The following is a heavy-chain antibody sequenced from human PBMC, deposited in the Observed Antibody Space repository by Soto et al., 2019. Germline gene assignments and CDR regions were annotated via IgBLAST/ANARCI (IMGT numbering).Heavy chain of an antibody. CDR2: IYYSGSG. V-gene: IGHV4-30-4*01. Sequence: QVQLQESGPGLVKPSQTLSLTCTVSGGSISSGDHYWSWIRQPPGKGLESIGYIYYSGSGYYNPSLKRQIPIPVDTSKNQFSLNLTPVNAADTAVYYCARGRGYSYGIDYWGQGTLVTVSS. J-gene: IGHJ4*02. CDR1: GGSISSGDHY. CDR3: ARGRGYSYGIDY. D-gene: IGHD5-18*01.